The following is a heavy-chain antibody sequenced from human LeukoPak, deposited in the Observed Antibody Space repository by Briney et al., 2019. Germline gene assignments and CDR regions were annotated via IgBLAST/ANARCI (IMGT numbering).Heavy chain of an antibody. Sequence: PGGSLRLSCAASGFTFSSYAMHWVRQAPGKGLEWVAVISYDGSNKYYADSVKGRFTISRDNSKNTLYLQMNSLRAEDTAVYYCARDQSRIYAFDIWGQGTMVTVSS. V-gene: IGHV3-30-3*01. D-gene: IGHD5/OR15-5a*01. J-gene: IGHJ3*02. CDR2: ISYDGSNK. CDR3: ARDQSRIYAFDI. CDR1: GFTFSSYA.